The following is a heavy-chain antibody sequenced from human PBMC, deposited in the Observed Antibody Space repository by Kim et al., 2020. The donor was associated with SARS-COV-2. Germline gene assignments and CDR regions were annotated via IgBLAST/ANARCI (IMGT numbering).Heavy chain of an antibody. Sequence: GGSLRLSCAASGFTVSSNYMSWVRQAPGKGLEWVSVIYSGGSTYYADSVKGRFTISRDNSKNTLYLQMNSLRAEDTAVYYCARDLNYDSSAVKLHYYYGMDVWGQGTTVTVSS. D-gene: IGHD3-22*01. CDR3: ARDLNYDSSAVKLHYYYGMDV. J-gene: IGHJ6*02. V-gene: IGHV3-53*01. CDR1: GFTVSSNY. CDR2: IYSGGST.